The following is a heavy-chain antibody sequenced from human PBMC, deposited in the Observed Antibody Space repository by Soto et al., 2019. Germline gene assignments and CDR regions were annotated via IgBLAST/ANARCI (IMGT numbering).Heavy chain of an antibody. CDR3: AKDRNTGSWYGYFDL. CDR1: GFTFSSYA. Sequence: PGGSLRLSCEASGFTFSSYAMSWVRQAPGKALQWVSAISDTGETTYYAASVKGRFTISRDNSKNTVYLQLSSLSAEDTARYFCAKDRNTGSWYGYFDLWGQGSLVTVSS. CDR2: ISDTGETT. J-gene: IGHJ4*02. V-gene: IGHV3-23*01. D-gene: IGHD6-13*01.